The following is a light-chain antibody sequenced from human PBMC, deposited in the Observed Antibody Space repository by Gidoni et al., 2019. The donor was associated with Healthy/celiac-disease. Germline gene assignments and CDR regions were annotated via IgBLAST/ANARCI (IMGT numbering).Light chain of an antibody. CDR3: QVWDSSSDHWV. V-gene: IGLV3-21*04. CDR2: YDS. CDR1: NSGSNS. Sequence: SYALTPQPSASAAPANTARITCGGNNSGSNSVHWYQQKPGQAPVLVIYYDSDRPSGIPERFSGSNSGNTATLTISRGEAGDEADYYCQVWDSSSDHWVFGGGTKLTVL. J-gene: IGLJ3*02.